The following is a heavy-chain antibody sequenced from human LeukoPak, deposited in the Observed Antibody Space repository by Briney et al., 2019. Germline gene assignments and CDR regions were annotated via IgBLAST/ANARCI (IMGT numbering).Heavy chain of an antibody. D-gene: IGHD3-16*01. J-gene: IGHJ1*01. CDR3: GRAFPPLRTSSAGDL. CDR1: GYSISSGYY. CDR2: ISGRSSHI. V-gene: IGHV3-21*01. Sequence: ETLSLTCAVSGYSISSGYYWGWIRQPPGKGLEWVSAISGRSSHIYYGESVKGRFTISRDNAKNSLYLQMDSLGVEDTAVYYCGRAFPPLRTSSAGDLWGQGTLVIVSS.